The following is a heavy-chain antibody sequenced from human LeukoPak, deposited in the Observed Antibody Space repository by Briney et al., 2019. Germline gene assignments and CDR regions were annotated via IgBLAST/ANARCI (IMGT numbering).Heavy chain of an antibody. CDR3: AKTPRAYCGGDCYPHVDY. D-gene: IGHD2-21*02. V-gene: IGHV3-23*01. Sequence: GGSLRLSCAASGFTFSSYAMSWVRQAPGKGLEWVSAISGSGGSTYYADSVKGRFTISRDNSKNTLYLQMNSLRAEDTAVYYCAKTPRAYCGGDCYPHVDYWGQGTLVTVSS. J-gene: IGHJ4*02. CDR2: ISGSGGST. CDR1: GFTFSSYA.